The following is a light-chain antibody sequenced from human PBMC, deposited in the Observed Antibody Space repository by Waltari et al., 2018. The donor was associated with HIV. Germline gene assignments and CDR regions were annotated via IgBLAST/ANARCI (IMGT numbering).Light chain of an antibody. CDR3: MQALQTPRT. Sequence: ETVMTQSPLSLPVTPGEPASISCTSSASLLYGNGYNYLDWYVQKPGQSPQLLIYLGSHRASGVPDRFSGSGSGTDFTLKISRVEAGDVGVYYCMQALQTPRTFGQGTKVEIK. CDR2: LGS. CDR1: ASLLYGNGYNY. V-gene: IGKV2-28*01. J-gene: IGKJ1*01.